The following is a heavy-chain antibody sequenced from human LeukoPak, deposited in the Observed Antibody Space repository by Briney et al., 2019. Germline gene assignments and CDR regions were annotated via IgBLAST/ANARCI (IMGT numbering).Heavy chain of an antibody. J-gene: IGHJ4*02. Sequence: SETLSLTCTVSGGSISSSSYYWGWIRQSPGKGLEWIGSVYYRGSTYYNPSLKSRVTISVDTSKNQFSLKLNSVTAADTAVYYCARTTRGGSDSWDPYYFDYWGQGALVTVSS. CDR3: ARTTRGGSDSWDPYYFDY. CDR2: VYYRGST. D-gene: IGHD6-13*01. V-gene: IGHV4-39*01. CDR1: GGSISSSSYY.